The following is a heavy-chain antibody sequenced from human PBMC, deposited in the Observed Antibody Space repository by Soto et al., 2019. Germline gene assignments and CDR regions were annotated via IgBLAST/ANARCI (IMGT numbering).Heavy chain of an antibody. CDR2: INSDGSNT. Sequence: PGGSLRLSCAASGFTFSSYWMHWVCQAPGKGLVWVSRINSDGSNTNYADSVKGRFTISRDNAKNTLYLQMNSLRAEDTAVYYCAREPYSSDWSEADYWGQGTLVTVSS. V-gene: IGHV3-74*01. CDR3: AREPYSSDWSEADY. D-gene: IGHD6-19*01. CDR1: GFTFSSYW. J-gene: IGHJ4*02.